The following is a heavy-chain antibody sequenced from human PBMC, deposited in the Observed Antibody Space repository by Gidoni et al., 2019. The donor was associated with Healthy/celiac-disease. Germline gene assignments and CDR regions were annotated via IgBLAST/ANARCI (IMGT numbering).Heavy chain of an antibody. J-gene: IGHJ2*01. CDR2: INPSGGST. D-gene: IGHD4-17*01. CDR1: GYTFTSYY. V-gene: IGHV1-46*01. Sequence: QVQLVQSGAEAKKPGASVKVSCKASGYTFTSYYLPWVRQAPGQGLEWMGIINPSGGSTSYAQKFQGRGTMTRDTSTSTVYMELSSLRSEDTAVYYCARDATVTTAGWYFDLWGRGTLVTVSS. CDR3: ARDATVTTAGWYFDL.